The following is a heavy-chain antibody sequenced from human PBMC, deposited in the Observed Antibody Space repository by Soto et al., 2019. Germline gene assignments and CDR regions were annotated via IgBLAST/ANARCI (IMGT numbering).Heavy chain of an antibody. CDR2: MSYSGST. CDR3: SRGTIDYSDTSRSGYGLDV. Sequence: QVRLQESGPGLVKPSQTLSLTCSVSGVSISSADFYWSWIRQPPGKALEWLGDMSYSGSTYYNPSLQSRITMSLDTSKNHFSLTLTSVTAADTAVYFCSRGTIDYSDTSRSGYGLDVWGQGTAVSVSS. D-gene: IGHD3-22*01. J-gene: IGHJ6*02. CDR1: GVSISSADFY. V-gene: IGHV4-30-4*01.